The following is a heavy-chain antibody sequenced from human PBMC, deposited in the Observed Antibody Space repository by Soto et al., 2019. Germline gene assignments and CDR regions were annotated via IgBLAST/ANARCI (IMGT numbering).Heavy chain of an antibody. CDR2: TYQSGSA. CDR1: GGSISSGGYS. CDR3: ARVGGVAARTFDY. V-gene: IGHV4-30-2*06. J-gene: IGHJ4*02. Sequence: SETLSLTCTVSGGSISSGGYSWTWIRQSPGKGLEWIGYTYQSGSAYYNPSLKSRVTISVDRSKNQFSLNLTSVTAADTAVYYCARVGGVAARTFDYWGQGTLVTVSS. D-gene: IGHD6-6*01.